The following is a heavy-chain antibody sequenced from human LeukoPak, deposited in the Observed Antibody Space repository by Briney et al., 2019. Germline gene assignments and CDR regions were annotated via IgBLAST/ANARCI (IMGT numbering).Heavy chain of an antibody. CDR3: VKDRYGSFDP. D-gene: IGHD3-10*01. CDR2: VSRSGGAT. V-gene: IGHV3-23*01. CDR1: GGSIRSSYYY. J-gene: IGHJ5*02. Sequence: ETLSLTCTVSGGSIRSSYYYWGWIRQPPGKGLEWVSAVSRSGGATYYADSVKGRFTISRDNSKSTVYLEMNSLRAEDTAVYFCVKDRYGSFDPWGQGTLVTVSS.